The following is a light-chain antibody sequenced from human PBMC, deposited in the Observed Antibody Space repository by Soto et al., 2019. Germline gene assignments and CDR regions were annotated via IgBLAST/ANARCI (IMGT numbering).Light chain of an antibody. V-gene: IGLV2-14*03. J-gene: IGLJ1*01. CDR3: SSFTGTTTIDV. Sequence: QSALTQPGSVSGSPGQSITISCNVTSSDVGAYKYVSWYQQHPGKVPKLIIYGVSSRPSGVSNRFSGSKSGNTAFLTISGLQPEDEADYYCSSFTGTTTIDVFGTGTKVTVL. CDR2: GVS. CDR1: SSDVGAYKY.